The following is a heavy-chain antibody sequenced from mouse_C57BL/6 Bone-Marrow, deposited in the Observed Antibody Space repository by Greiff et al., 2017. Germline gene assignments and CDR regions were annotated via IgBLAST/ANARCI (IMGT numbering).Heavy chain of an antibody. CDR1: GYTFTSYW. V-gene: IGHV1-59*01. D-gene: IGHD1-2*01. CDR3: ARLLRHGDY. J-gene: IGHJ4*01. Sequence: QVQLQQPGAELVRPGTSVKLSCKASGYTFTSYWMPWVKQRPGQGLEWIGVIDPSDSYTNYNQKFKGKAKLTVDTSSSTAYMQLSSLTSEDSAVYYCARLLRHGDYWGQGTAVTVSS. CDR2: IDPSDSYT.